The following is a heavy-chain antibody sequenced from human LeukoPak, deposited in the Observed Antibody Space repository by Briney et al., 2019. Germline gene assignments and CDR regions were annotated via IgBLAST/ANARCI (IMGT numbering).Heavy chain of an antibody. D-gene: IGHD1-26*01. Sequence: PGGSLTLSCAASGFTFSSYAMSWVRQAPGKGLEWVSVISGSGGSTNYADSVKGRFTISRDNSKDTLYLQTNSLRAEDTAVYYCAKDLSQGSSAGWGQGTLVTVSS. CDR2: ISGSGGST. V-gene: IGHV3-23*01. CDR1: GFTFSSYA. CDR3: AKDLSQGSSAG. J-gene: IGHJ4*02.